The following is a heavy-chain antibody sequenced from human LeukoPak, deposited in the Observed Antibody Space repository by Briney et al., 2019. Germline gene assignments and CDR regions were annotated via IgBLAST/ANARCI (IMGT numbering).Heavy chain of an antibody. CDR3: ARDTLTYYYGSGSPSGDY. D-gene: IGHD3-10*01. J-gene: IGHJ4*02. Sequence: SGGSLRLSCAASGFTVSSNYMSWVRQAPGKGLEWVSVIYSGGSTYYADSVKGRFTISRDNSKNTLYLQMNSLRAEDTAVYYCARDTLTYYYGSGSPSGDYWGQGTLVTVSS. V-gene: IGHV3-66*01. CDR2: IYSGGST. CDR1: GFTVSSNY.